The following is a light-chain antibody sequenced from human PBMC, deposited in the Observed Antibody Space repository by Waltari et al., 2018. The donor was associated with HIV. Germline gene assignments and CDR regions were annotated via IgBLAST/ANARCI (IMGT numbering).Light chain of an antibody. CDR1: PSNIANTS. CDR2: ENN. Sequence: QSVLTQPPSVSAAPGQKVTMSCSGGPSNIANTSVSWYQQLPGTAPKVLIYENNKRPSGIPDRFSGSKSGTSATLGITGLQTGDEADYYCGTWDNSLSGVVFGGGTKLTVL. CDR3: GTWDNSLSGVV. J-gene: IGLJ2*01. V-gene: IGLV1-51*02.